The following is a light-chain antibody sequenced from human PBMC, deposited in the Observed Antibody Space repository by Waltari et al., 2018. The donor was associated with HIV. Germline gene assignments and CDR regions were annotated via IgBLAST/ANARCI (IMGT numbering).Light chain of an antibody. CDR3: QSWDKTVV. J-gene: IGLJ2*01. Sequence: YELTQAPSVSVSPGQTAIITCSGDELGDKYASWYQQKPGQSPVLVIYQDNKRPSGIPERFSGSNSGNTATLTISGTQAMDEADYYFQSWDKTVVFGGGTKVTVV. CDR2: QDN. V-gene: IGLV3-1*01. CDR1: ELGDKY.